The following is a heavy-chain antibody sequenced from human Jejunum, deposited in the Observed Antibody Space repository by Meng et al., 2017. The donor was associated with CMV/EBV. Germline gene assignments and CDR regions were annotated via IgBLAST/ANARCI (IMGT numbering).Heavy chain of an antibody. V-gene: IGHV3-7*01. CDR2: VNQDGPET. Sequence: FTVSSYGMTGVRQAPGSGLEWVANVNQDGPETYYVDSVRGRFTISRDNAKNSLYLQMNNLRVEDTAVYSCARIVAYGNAHYGMDVWGQGTTVTVSS. D-gene: IGHD2-21*01. CDR1: FTVSSYG. J-gene: IGHJ6*02. CDR3: ARIVAYGNAHYGMDV.